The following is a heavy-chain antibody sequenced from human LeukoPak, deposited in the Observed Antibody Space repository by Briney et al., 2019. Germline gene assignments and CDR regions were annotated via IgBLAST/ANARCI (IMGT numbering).Heavy chain of an antibody. J-gene: IGHJ4*02. CDR3: AREDHESRETQHGALWTRYALYYFDY. Sequence: SQTLSLTCAISGDSVSSNSAAWNWTRQSPSRGLEWLGRTYYRSKWYNDYAVSVKSRITINPDTSKNQFSLQLNSVTPEDTAVYYCAREDHESRETQHGALWTRYALYYFDYWGQGTLVTVSS. CDR1: GDSVSSNSAA. V-gene: IGHV6-1*01. D-gene: IGHD5-18*01. CDR2: TYYRSKWYN.